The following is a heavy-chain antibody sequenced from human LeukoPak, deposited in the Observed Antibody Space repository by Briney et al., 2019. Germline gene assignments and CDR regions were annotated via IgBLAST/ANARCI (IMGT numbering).Heavy chain of an antibody. J-gene: IGHJ4*02. Sequence: SETLSLTCAVYGGSFSSYYWSWIRQPPGRGLEWIGYIYYSGNTNSSPSLGSRVTMSLDASKNQFSLKVNSVTAADTAIYYCASTRRAAVAGRFDSWGQGTLVTVSS. CDR2: IYYSGNT. CDR3: ASTRRAAVAGRFDS. V-gene: IGHV4-59*08. CDR1: GGSFSSYY. D-gene: IGHD6-19*01.